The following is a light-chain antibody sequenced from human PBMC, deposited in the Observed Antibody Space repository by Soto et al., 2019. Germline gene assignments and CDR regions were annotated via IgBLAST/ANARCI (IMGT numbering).Light chain of an antibody. CDR3: SLYTTSNNYV. CDR1: SIDVGAYDW. CDR2: EAT. Sequence: QSVLAQPPSAFGAPVQSVTISCTGTSIDVGAYDWVSLYPHHPGKAPQPLTFEATRRPSGVPDRCSGVKAVTTASRTAFGLQPEDEADYFFSLYTTSNNYVFGTGPKVTVL. J-gene: IGLJ1*01. V-gene: IGLV2-8*01.